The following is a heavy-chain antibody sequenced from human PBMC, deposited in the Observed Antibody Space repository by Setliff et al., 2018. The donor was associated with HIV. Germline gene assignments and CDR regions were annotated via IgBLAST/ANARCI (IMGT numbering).Heavy chain of an antibody. CDR1: GGSFSGYD. Sequence: PSETLSLTCAVYGGSFSGYDWSWIHQPPGKGLEWIGEINHSGSTNYNPSLKSRVTISVDTSKNQFSLKLRSVTAADTAVYYCEVAGQWGQGTLVTVSS. CDR2: INHSGST. J-gene: IGHJ4*02. CDR3: EVAGQ. D-gene: IGHD6-19*01. V-gene: IGHV4-34*01.